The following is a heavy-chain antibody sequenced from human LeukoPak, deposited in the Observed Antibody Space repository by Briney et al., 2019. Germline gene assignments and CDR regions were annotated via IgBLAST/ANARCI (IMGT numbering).Heavy chain of an antibody. V-gene: IGHV3-53*01. D-gene: IGHD2-2*01. CDR3: ARGDGLTIDY. CDR1: GLSVGRNY. CDR2: MYSGGSGGST. J-gene: IGHJ4*02. Sequence: GGSLRLSCAASGLSVGRNYMSWVRQAPGKGLEWVSVMYSGGSGGSTYYADSVKGRFTISRDNSKNTLYLQVNSLRVEDTAVYYCARGDGLTIDYWGRGTLVTVSS.